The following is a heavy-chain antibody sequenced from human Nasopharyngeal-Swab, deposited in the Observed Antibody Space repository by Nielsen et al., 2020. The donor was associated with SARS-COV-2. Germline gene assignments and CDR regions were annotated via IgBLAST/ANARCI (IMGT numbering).Heavy chain of an antibody. J-gene: IGHJ6*03. CDR2: IYYSGST. Sequence: SETLSLTCTVSCGSISSSSYYWGWIRQPPGQGLEWIGSIYYSGSTYYNPSLKSRVTISVDTSKNQFSLKLSSVTAADTAVYYCARERGRGGIWNYYYYYMDVWGKGTTVTVSS. V-gene: IGHV4-39*07. CDR3: ARERGRGGIWNYYYYYMDV. CDR1: CGSISSSSYY. D-gene: IGHD3-10*01.